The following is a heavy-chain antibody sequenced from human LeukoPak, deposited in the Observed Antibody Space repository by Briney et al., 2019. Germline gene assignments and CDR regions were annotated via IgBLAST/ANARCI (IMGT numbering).Heavy chain of an antibody. Sequence: PGGSLRLSCVASDFSFSNYWMTWVRQAPGKGLEWVANIKQDGSEKYYVDSVKGRFTNSRDNSKNTLYLQMNSLRAEDTAVYYCAKGVSSPLYYFDYWGQGTLVTVSS. V-gene: IGHV3-7*03. CDR3: AKGVSSPLYYFDY. D-gene: IGHD6-13*01. CDR2: IKQDGSEK. CDR1: DFSFSNYW. J-gene: IGHJ4*02.